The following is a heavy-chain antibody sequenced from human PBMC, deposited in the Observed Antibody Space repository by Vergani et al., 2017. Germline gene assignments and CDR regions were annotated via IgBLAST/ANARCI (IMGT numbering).Heavy chain of an antibody. V-gene: IGHV4-39*01. CDR2: IYYSGST. D-gene: IGHD3-10*01. J-gene: IGHJ4*02. Sequence: QLQLQESGPGLVKPSETLSLTCTVSGGSISSSSYYWGWIRQPPGKGLEWIGSIYYSGSTYYNPSLKSRVTISVDTSKNQFSLKLSSVTAADTAVYYCARHGYYYGSGSDLGFDYWGQGTLVTVSS. CDR1: GGSISSSSYY. CDR3: ARHGYYYGSGSDLGFDY.